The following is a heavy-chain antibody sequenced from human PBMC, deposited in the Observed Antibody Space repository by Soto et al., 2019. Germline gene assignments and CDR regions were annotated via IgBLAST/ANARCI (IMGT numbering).Heavy chain of an antibody. CDR3: GKVLVGATGHTDSDS. CDR2: IDYNGVT. D-gene: IGHD2-15*01. J-gene: IGHJ4*02. Sequence: SETLSLTCTVSGGSIYRSGYYWGWIRQPPGRGLEWIGNIDYNGVTYSNPSLKSRVTISRDTSKNQFSLKLTSVTTADTALYYCGKVLVGATGHTDSDSWGPGTLVTVSS. V-gene: IGHV4-39*01. CDR1: GGSIYRSGYY.